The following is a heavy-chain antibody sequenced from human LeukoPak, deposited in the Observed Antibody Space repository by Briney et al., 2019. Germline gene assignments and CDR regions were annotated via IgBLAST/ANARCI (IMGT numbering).Heavy chain of an antibody. J-gene: IGHJ6*02. CDR1: GFTLSSYW. D-gene: IGHD4-11*01. CDR2: IKQDGSEK. Sequence: GGSLRLSCAASGFTLSSYWMSWVRQAPGKGLEWVANIKQDGSEKYYVDSVKGRFTISRDNDKNSLYLQMNSLRAEDTAVYYCARDGLPDTVIMLYYYCGMDVWGQGTTVTVSS. CDR3: ARDGLPDTVIMLYYYCGMDV. V-gene: IGHV3-7*01.